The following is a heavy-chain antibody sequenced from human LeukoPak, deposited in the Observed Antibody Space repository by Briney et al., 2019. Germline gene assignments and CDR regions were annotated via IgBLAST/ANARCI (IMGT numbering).Heavy chain of an antibody. CDR3: ASLWFGESPFDY. V-gene: IGHV3-30-3*01. CDR1: GFTFSSYA. D-gene: IGHD3-10*01. Sequence: PGRSLRLSCAASGFTFSSYAMHWVRQAPGKGLEWVAVISYDGSNKYYADSVKGRFTISRDNSKNTLYLQMNSLRAEDTAVYYCASLWFGESPFDYWGQGTLVTVSS. CDR2: ISYDGSNK. J-gene: IGHJ4*02.